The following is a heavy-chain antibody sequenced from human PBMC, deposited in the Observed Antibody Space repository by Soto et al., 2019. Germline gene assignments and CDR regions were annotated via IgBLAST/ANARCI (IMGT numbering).Heavy chain of an antibody. CDR3: ARGSASKSGHLWYFDL. V-gene: IGHV3-53*01. J-gene: IGHJ2*01. Sequence: EVELVESGGGLIQPGGSLRLSCAASGFTVNTKHMSWVRQAPGKGLEWVSVFYSGGDTNYADSVKGRFTISRDSAKNSLYLQTNSLGAEDTAVYYCARGSASKSGHLWYFDLWGRGTLVTVSS. CDR1: GFTVNTKH. D-gene: IGHD2-8*02. CDR2: FYSGGDT.